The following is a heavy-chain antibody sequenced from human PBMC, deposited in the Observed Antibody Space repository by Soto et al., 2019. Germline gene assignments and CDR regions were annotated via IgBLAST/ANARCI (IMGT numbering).Heavy chain of an antibody. V-gene: IGHV4-31*03. CDR3: ARDVAHCSSTSCYAGALGFDY. D-gene: IGHD2-2*01. Sequence: PSETLSLTCTVSGGSISSGGYYWSWIRQHPGKGLEWIGYIYYSGSTYYNPSLKSRVTISVDTSKNQFSLKLSSVTAADTAVYYCARDVAHCSSTSCYAGALGFDYWGQGTLVTVSS. CDR1: GGSISSGGYY. J-gene: IGHJ4*02. CDR2: IYYSGST.